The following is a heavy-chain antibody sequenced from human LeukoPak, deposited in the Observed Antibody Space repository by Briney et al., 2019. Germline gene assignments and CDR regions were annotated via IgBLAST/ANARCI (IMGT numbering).Heavy chain of an antibody. CDR1: GFTFSTYS. CDR2: ISGSSTTI. J-gene: IGHJ4*02. Sequence: PGGSLRLSCAASGFTFSTYSMNWVRQAPGKGLEWVSYISGSSTTIYYADSVKGRFTISRDNAKNSLYLQMNSLRAEDTAVYYCARPYSSGWFWGYFDYWGQGTLVTVSS. CDR3: ARPYSSGWFWGYFDY. V-gene: IGHV3-48*01. D-gene: IGHD6-19*01.